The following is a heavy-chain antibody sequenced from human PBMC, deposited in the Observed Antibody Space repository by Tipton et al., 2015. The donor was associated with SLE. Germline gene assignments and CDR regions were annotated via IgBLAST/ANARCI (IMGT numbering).Heavy chain of an antibody. CDR3: ARDFSLLWFGELSRGWIDA. CDR2: LWFDGVRK. CDR1: GFSFRDYG. J-gene: IGHJ5*02. V-gene: IGHV3-33*01. D-gene: IGHD3-10*01. Sequence: SLRLSCAASGFSFRDYGMHWVRQGPGKGLEWVAVLWFDGVRKYYADSVKGRFTISRDDSKDTLYLQVNSLRVEDTAVYYCARDFSLLWFGELSRGWIDAWGQGTLVAASS.